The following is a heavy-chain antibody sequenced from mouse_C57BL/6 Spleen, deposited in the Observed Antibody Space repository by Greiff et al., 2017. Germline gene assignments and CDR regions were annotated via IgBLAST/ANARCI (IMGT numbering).Heavy chain of an antibody. CDR1: GFTFSDYG. CDR3: ARGIYYDYPYAMDY. CDR2: ISSGSSTI. J-gene: IGHJ4*01. V-gene: IGHV5-17*01. Sequence: EVHLVESGGGLVKPGGSLKLSCAASGFTFSDYGMHWVRQAPEKGLEWVAYISSGSSTIYYADTVKGRFTISRDNAKNTLFLQMTSLRSEDTAMYYCARGIYYDYPYAMDYWGQGTSVTVSS. D-gene: IGHD2-4*01.